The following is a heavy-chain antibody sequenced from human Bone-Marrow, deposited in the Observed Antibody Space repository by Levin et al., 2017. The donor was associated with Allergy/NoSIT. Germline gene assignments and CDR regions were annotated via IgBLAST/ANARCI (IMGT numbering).Heavy chain of an antibody. J-gene: IGHJ5*02. CDR3: AISNQTWFDA. CDR1: GDSVSSTNYY. Sequence: PSETLSLTCAVSGDSVSSTNYYCSWIRQPPGKGLEWIGYMYYTGSTNYNPSLKSRVTISVDTSKNQFSLKLRSVTAAGAAVYYCAISNQTWFDAWGQGTLVTVSS. V-gene: IGHV4-61*01. CDR2: MYYTGST.